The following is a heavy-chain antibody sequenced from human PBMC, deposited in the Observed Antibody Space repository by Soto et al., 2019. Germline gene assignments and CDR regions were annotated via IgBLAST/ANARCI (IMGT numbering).Heavy chain of an antibody. V-gene: IGHV4-30-4*01. CDR3: ARGHTYYYDSSGSFDY. CDR2: IYYSGST. Sequence: PSETLSLTCTVSGGSISSGDYYWSWTRQPPGKGLEWIGYIYYSGSTYYNPSLKSRVTISVDTSKNQFSLKLSSVTAADTAVYYCARGHTYYYDSSGSFDYWGQGTLVTVSS. D-gene: IGHD3-22*01. J-gene: IGHJ4*02. CDR1: GGSISSGDYY.